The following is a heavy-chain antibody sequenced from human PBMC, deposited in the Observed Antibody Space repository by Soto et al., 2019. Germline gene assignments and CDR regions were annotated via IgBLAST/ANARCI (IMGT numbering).Heavy chain of an antibody. V-gene: IGHV3-11*03. CDR1: GFTVSSNY. Sequence: GGSLRLSCAASGFTVSSNYMSWVRQAPGKGLEWVSYISSSTGYTNYADSVKGRFTISRDNAKNSLYLQMNSLRAEDTALYYCARLVHSSSCYDYWGQGALVTVSS. J-gene: IGHJ4*02. CDR2: ISSSTGYT. CDR3: ARLVHSSSCYDY. D-gene: IGHD6-13*01.